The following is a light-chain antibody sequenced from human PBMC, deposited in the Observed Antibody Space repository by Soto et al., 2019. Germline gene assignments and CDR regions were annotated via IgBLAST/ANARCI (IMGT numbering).Light chain of an antibody. V-gene: IGKV1-9*01. CDR3: HQRNK. J-gene: IGKJ5*01. CDR1: QGIASY. Sequence: DIQLTQSPSFLSASVGDRVTFTCRASQGIASYLAWYQQKPGKAPKLLIYDASSLESGVPSRFSGSGSGTDFTLTISSLEPEDFGVYFCHQRNKFGQGTRLEI. CDR2: DAS.